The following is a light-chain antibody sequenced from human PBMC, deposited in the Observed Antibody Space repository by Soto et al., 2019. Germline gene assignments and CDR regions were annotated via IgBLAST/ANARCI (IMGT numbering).Light chain of an antibody. CDR3: QQSYSTLLIT. J-gene: IGKJ5*01. CDR1: QAINTY. CDR2: GTS. V-gene: IGKV1-39*01. Sequence: DIQMTQSPSFLSAPVGDRVTISCRASQAINTYLNWYQQKPGKAPKLLIYGTSDLQNGVPSRFSGGGSGTDFSLTISSLQPKDFATYYCQQSYSTLLITFGQGTRLEV.